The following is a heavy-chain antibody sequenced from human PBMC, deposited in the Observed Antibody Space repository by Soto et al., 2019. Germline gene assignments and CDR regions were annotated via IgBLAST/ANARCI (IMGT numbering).Heavy chain of an antibody. Sequence: PGGSLRLSCAASALTFSSHAMHWVRQAPGKGLEWVAVISYNGINKYYADSVKGRFTISRDNSKNTLYLQMNSLRGEDTAVYNCARHLTEGTGGLDYWGQGTLVTVSS. D-gene: IGHD1-1*01. V-gene: IGHV3-30-3*01. CDR2: ISYNGINK. CDR1: ALTFSSHA. CDR3: ARHLTEGTGGLDY. J-gene: IGHJ4*02.